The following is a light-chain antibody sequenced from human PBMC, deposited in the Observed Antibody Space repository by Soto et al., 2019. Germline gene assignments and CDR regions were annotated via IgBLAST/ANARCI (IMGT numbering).Light chain of an antibody. CDR1: SSDVGSYNL. J-gene: IGLJ1*01. Sequence: QSALTQPASVSGSPGQSITITCTGTSSDVGSYNLVSWYQQHPGKAPKLMIYEGSKRPSGVSHRFSGSKSGNTASLTSSGRHAEDEADYYCCSYAGSSTFFVLGTGTKLTVL. CDR2: EGS. CDR3: CSYAGSSTFFV. V-gene: IGLV2-23*01.